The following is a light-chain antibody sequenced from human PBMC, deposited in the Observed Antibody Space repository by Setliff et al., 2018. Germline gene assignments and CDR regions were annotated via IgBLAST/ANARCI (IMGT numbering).Light chain of an antibody. J-gene: IGLJ2*01. CDR2: DVS. Sequence: QSVLAQPASVSGSPGQSITISCTGTSSDVGGYNYVSWYQQHPGKAPTLTIYDVSNRPSGVSNRFSGSKSGNTASLTISGLQAEDEADYYCSSYTSGSTVFGGGTKVTVL. CDR1: SSDVGGYNY. V-gene: IGLV2-14*01. CDR3: SSYTSGSTV.